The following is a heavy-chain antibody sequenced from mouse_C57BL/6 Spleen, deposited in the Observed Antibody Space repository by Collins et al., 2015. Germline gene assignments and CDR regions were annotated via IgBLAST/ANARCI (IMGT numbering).Heavy chain of an antibody. Sequence: VQLKQSGAELVRPGASVKISCKASGYTFTGYYMNWVKQSHGKSLEWIGDINPNNGGTSYNQKFKGKATLTVDKSSSTAYMELRSLTSEDSAVYYCARGEYSNYDAMDYWGQGTSVTVSS. CDR1: GYTFTGYY. J-gene: IGHJ4*01. CDR2: INPNNGGT. V-gene: IGHV1-26*01. CDR3: ARGEYSNYDAMDY. D-gene: IGHD2-5*01.